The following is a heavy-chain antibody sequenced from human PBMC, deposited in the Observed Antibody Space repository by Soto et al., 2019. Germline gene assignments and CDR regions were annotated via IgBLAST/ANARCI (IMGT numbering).Heavy chain of an antibody. J-gene: IGHJ3*02. CDR2: INPSGGST. V-gene: IGHV1-46*01. D-gene: IGHD6-6*01. CDR3: ARVSPLAVEYSSSSGALDAFDI. Sequence: SSVKVSSKASGYTFTSYYMHWVRQAPGQGLEWMGIINPSGGSTSYSQKFQGRVTMTRDTSTSTVYMELSSLRSEDTAVYYCARVSPLAVEYSSSSGALDAFDIWGQGTMVTVSS. CDR1: GYTFTSYY.